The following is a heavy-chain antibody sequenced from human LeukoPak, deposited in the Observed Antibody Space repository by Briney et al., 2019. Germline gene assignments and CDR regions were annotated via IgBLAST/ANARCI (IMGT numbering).Heavy chain of an antibody. V-gene: IGHV3-48*01. Sequence: PGGSLRLSCVASGFTFSSYSMNWVRQAPGKGLEWVSYISSSSSTIYYADSVKGRFTISRDNAKNSLYLQMNSLRAEDTAVYYCARDRIYSYGINDYWGQGTLVTVSS. CDR1: GFTFSSYS. CDR3: ARDRIYSYGINDY. CDR2: ISSSSSTI. D-gene: IGHD5-18*01. J-gene: IGHJ4*02.